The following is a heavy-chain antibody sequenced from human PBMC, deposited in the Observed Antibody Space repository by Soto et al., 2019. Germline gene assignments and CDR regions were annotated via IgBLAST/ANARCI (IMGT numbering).Heavy chain of an antibody. CDR2: ISYDGSNK. V-gene: IGHV3-30*18. Sequence: QVQLVESGGGVVQPGRSLRLSCAASGFTFSSYGMHWVRQAPGKGLEWVAVISYDGSNKYYADSVKGRLTISRDNSKNTLYLQMNSLRAEDTAVYYCAKFYYGSSGYDYWGQGTLVTVSS. CDR3: AKFYYGSSGYDY. J-gene: IGHJ4*02. D-gene: IGHD3-22*01. CDR1: GFTFSSYG.